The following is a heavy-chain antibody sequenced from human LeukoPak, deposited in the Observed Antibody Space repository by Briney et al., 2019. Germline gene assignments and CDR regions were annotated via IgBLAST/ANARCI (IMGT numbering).Heavy chain of an antibody. J-gene: IGHJ4*02. D-gene: IGHD6-13*01. CDR3: AKDRGGGAAAELDF. Sequence: PGGSLRLSCAVSGFTFSSYAMSWVRQAPGKGLECVSGISGSGGSTHYADSVKGRFTISRDNSKNTLYLQLNSLRVEDTAIYYCAKDRGGGAAAELDFWGQGTLVAVSS. CDR2: ISGSGGST. CDR1: GFTFSSYA. V-gene: IGHV3-23*01.